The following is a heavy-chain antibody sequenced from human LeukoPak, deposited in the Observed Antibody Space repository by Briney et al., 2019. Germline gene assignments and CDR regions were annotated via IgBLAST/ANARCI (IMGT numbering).Heavy chain of an antibody. CDR1: GFTFRNYW. CDR2: IKQGGREE. D-gene: IGHD2-21*01. CDR3: SRDQSGPYCHY. V-gene: IGHV3-7*01. J-gene: IGHJ4*02. Sequence: GGSLRLSCAASGFTFRNYWMSWLRQAPGKGLEWLANIKQGGREEYYVDSVKGRFTISRDNAKDSLDMQVNSLRAEYTAVYYCSRDQSGPYCHYWGQGTLVSVST.